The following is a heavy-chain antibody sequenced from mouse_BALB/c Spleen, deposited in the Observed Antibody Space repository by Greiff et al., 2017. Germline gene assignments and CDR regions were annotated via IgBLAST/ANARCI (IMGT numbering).Heavy chain of an antibody. CDR3: ARSYYYGSSYWFAY. CDR1: GFTFSSYG. CDR2: INSNGGST. Sequence: EVKLQESGGGLVQPGGSLKLSCAASGFTFSSYGMSWVRQTPDKRLELVATINSNGGSTYYPDSVKGRFTISRDNAKNTLYLQMSSLKSEDTAMYYCARSYYYGSSYWFAYWGQGTLVTVSA. J-gene: IGHJ3*01. V-gene: IGHV5-6-3*01. D-gene: IGHD1-1*01.